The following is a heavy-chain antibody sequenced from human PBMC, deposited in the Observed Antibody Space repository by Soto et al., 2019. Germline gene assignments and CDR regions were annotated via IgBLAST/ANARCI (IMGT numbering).Heavy chain of an antibody. J-gene: IGHJ4*02. D-gene: IGHD3-3*01. CDR2: ISGSGGST. CDR3: ASPHNDDFWSGYYNSFDY. CDR1: GFTFSSYA. Sequence: GGSLRLSCAASGFTFSSYAMSWVRQAPGKGLEWVSAISGSGGSTYYADSVKGRFTISRDNSKNTLYLQMNSLRAEDTAVYYCASPHNDDFWSGYYNSFDYWGQGTLVTVSS. V-gene: IGHV3-23*01.